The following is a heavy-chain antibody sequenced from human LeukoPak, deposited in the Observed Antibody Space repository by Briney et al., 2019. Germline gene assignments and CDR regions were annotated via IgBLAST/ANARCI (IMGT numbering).Heavy chain of an antibody. CDR2: ISSSSSYI. Sequence: GGSLRLSCAASGFTFSSYSMNWVRQAPGKGLGWVSSISSSSSYIYYADSVKGRFTISRDNAKNSLYLQMNSLRAEDTAVYYCARFGYYGGRGAFDIWGQGTMVTVSS. J-gene: IGHJ3*02. D-gene: IGHD3-22*01. V-gene: IGHV3-21*01. CDR1: GFTFSSYS. CDR3: ARFGYYGGRGAFDI.